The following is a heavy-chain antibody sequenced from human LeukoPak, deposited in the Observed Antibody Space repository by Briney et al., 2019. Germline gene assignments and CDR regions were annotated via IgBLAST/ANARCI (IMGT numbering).Heavy chain of an antibody. CDR3: ARVLWGARGDY. Sequence: GGSLRLSCAASGFTFSSYWMHWVRQAPGKGLVWVSRINTDGSSTNYADSVKGRFTISRDNAKNTLYLQMNSLRAEDTGVYYCARVLWGARGDYWGQGTVVTVSS. CDR2: INTDGSST. V-gene: IGHV3-74*01. CDR1: GFTFSSYW. D-gene: IGHD3-10*01. J-gene: IGHJ4*02.